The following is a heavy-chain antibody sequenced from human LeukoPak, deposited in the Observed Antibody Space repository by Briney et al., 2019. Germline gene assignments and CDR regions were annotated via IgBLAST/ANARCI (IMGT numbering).Heavy chain of an antibody. J-gene: IGHJ3*02. CDR2: ISYDGSNK. Sequence: GGSLRLSCAASGFTFSSYGMHWVRKAPGKGLGWVAVISYDGSNKYYADSVKGRFTISRDNSKNTLYLQMNSLRAEDTAVYYCARGGIVVVPAALDIWGQGTMVTVSS. CDR1: GFTFSSYG. D-gene: IGHD2-2*01. V-gene: IGHV3-30*03. CDR3: ARGGIVVVPAALDI.